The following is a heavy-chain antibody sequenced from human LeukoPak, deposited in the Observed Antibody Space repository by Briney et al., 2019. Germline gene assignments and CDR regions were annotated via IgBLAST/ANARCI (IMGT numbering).Heavy chain of an antibody. CDR2: ISDIGSI. J-gene: IGHJ4*02. V-gene: IGHV4-59*08. CDR1: GGSISSYY. CDR3: AGHHPRNTVDF. Sequence: PSETLSLICTVSGGSISSYYWSWIRQPPGKGLEWIAYISDIGSINYNPSLKSRVTISLDTSKNQFSLKLSSVTAADTAVYYCAGHHPRNTVDFWGQGTLVTFSS. D-gene: IGHD2-8*02.